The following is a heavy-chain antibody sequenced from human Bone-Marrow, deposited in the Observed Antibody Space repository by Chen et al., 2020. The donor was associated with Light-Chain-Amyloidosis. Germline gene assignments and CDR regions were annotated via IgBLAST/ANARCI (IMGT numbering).Heavy chain of an antibody. CDR3: ARESTRGQVLGESSGYAL. J-gene: IGHJ2*01. CDR2: INHSGNT. Sequence: QVQLQESGPGLVKPSETLSLTCSVSGYSISSGYCWGWIRQPPGKGLEWIAMINHSGNTYQNPSLKSRVTISVDTSKNQFSLKLGSVIAADTAVYYCARESTRGQVLGESSGYALWGRGTLVTVSS. CDR1: GYSISSGYC. D-gene: IGHD3-22*01. V-gene: IGHV4-38-2*02.